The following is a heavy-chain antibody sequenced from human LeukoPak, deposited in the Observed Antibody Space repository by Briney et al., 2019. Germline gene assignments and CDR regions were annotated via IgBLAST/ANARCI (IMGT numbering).Heavy chain of an antibody. CDR2: ISGSGGST. CDR3: AKDQFDSISMIV. CDR1: EFTFSSYA. J-gene: IGHJ4*02. Sequence: GGSLRLSCAASEFTFSSYAMSWVRQAPGKGLGWVSAISGSGGSTYYADSVKGRFTISRDNSRNTLYLQMNSLRAEDTAVYYCAKDQFDSISMIVWGQGTLVTVSS. V-gene: IGHV3-23*01. D-gene: IGHD3-22*01.